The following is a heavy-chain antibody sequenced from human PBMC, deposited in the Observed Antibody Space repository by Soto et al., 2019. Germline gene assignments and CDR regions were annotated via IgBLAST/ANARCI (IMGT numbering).Heavy chain of an antibody. CDR3: ARVPTDSSGNV. V-gene: IGHV3-30-3*01. Sequence: GGSLRLSCAASGFTFSSYAMHWVRQAPGKGLEWVAVISYDGSNKYYADSVKGRFTISRDNSKNTLYLQMNSLRAEDTAVYYRARVPTDSSGNVWGQGTTVTVSS. J-gene: IGHJ6*02. CDR1: GFTFSSYA. D-gene: IGHD6-19*01. CDR2: ISYDGSNK.